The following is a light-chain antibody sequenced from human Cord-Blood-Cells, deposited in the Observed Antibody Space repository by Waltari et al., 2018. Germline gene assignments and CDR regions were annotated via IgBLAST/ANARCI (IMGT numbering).Light chain of an antibody. J-gene: IGKJ1*01. V-gene: IGKV3-11*01. CDR2: DAS. CDR1: QSVSSY. CDR3: QQRNNWPWT. Sequence: VLTQSPATVTLSIGERATHTSRASQSVSSYLAWYQQKPGQAPRLLIYDASNMASGVPARFSGSGSGTDFTLTISSLEPEDFAVYYCQQRNNWPWTFGQGTKVEIK.